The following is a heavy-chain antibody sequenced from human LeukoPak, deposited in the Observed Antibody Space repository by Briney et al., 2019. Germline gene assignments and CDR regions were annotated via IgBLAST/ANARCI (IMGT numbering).Heavy chain of an antibody. J-gene: IGHJ3*01. CDR2: IKSKVLGGTT. CDR3: TSMSSMARGV. D-gene: IGHD5-24*01. CDR1: GFTVSDAW. V-gene: IGHV3-15*01. Sequence: GGSLRLSCAASGFTVSDAWMSWVRQAPGKGPEWVGRIKSKVLGGTTDYAAFVRGRFTISRDESTNTVFLQMNSLNSDDTAVYYCTSMSSMARGVWGQGTLVTVSS.